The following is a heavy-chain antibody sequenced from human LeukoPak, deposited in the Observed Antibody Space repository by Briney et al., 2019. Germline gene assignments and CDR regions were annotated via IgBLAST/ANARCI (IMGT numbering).Heavy chain of an antibody. Sequence: PGGSLRLSCAASGFTFSSYVMSWVRQAPGKGLEWVSGISGGGVNTYYADSVKGRFTISRDNSKNTLHLQMNSLRAEDTAVYYCAKRRSNSWYTYFDYWGQGTLVTVSS. V-gene: IGHV3-23*01. J-gene: IGHJ4*02. CDR3: AKRRSNSWYTYFDY. CDR1: GFTFSSYV. D-gene: IGHD6-13*01. CDR2: ISGGGVNT.